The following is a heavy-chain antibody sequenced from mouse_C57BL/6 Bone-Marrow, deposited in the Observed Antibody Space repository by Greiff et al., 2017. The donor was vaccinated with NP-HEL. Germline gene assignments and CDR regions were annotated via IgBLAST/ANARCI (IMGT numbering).Heavy chain of an antibody. CDR2: IYPRSGNT. Sequence: QVQLQQSGAELARPGASVKLSCKASGYTFTSYGISWVKQRTGQGLEWIGEIYPRSGNTYYNEKFKGKATLTADKSSSIAYMELRSLTSEDSAVYFCARGWLLRFAYWGQGTLVTVSA. CDR1: GYTFTSYG. CDR3: ARGWLLRFAY. D-gene: IGHD2-3*01. J-gene: IGHJ3*01. V-gene: IGHV1-81*01.